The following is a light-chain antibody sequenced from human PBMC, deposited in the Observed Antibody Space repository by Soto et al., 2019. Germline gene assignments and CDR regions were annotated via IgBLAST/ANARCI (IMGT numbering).Light chain of an antibody. CDR1: QSVLYSSNNKNY. V-gene: IGKV4-1*01. CDR3: QQYYSTPFS. CDR2: WAS. J-gene: IGKJ3*01. Sequence: DIVMTQSPDSLAVSLGERATINCKSSQSVLYSSNNKNYVAWYQQKPGQPPKLLIYWASTRESGVPDRFSGSGSGTDFTLTISSLQAEDLAVYYCQQYYSTPFSFGPGTKVDIK.